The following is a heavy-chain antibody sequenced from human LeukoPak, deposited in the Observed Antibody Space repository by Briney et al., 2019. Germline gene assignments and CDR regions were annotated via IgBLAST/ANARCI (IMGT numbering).Heavy chain of an antibody. J-gene: IGHJ1*01. CDR2: FDPEDGET. V-gene: IGHV1-24*01. Sequence: ASVKVSCKVSGYTLTELSMHWVRQAPGKGLEWMGGFDPEDGETIYAQKFQGRVTMTEDTSTDTAYMELSSLRSEDTAVYYCATAVGARLDFQHWGQGTLVTVSS. D-gene: IGHD1-26*01. CDR1: GYTLTELS. CDR3: ATAVGARLDFQH.